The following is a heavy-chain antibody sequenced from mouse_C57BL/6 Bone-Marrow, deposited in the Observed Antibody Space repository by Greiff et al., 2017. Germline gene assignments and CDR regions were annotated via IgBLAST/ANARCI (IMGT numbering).Heavy chain of an antibody. D-gene: IGHD1-1*01. J-gene: IGHJ1*03. Sequence: DVMLVESGPGMVKPSQSLSLTCTVTGYSITSGYDWHWLRHFPGNKLEWMGYISYSGSTNYHPTLKSRISITTDTSKNHFFLKLKSVTTEDTATYYCARDRDYYGSSHWYFGVWGTGTTVTVAS. CDR3: ARDRDYYGSSHWYFGV. V-gene: IGHV3-1*01. CDR1: GYSITSGYD. CDR2: ISYSGST.